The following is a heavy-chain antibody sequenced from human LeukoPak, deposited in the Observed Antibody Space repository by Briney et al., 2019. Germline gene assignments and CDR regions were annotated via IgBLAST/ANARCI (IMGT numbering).Heavy chain of an antibody. CDR3: AKGPQLNSGYHPDY. V-gene: IGHV3-23*01. CDR2: ITGSDDRT. Sequence: GGSLRLSCAASGFTFSSAAMTWVRQAPGQGLEWVSTITGSDDRTYYADSVKGRFTISRDYSTNTLHSQMNSLRTEDTAIYYCAKGPQLNSGYHPDYWGQGTLVTVSS. J-gene: IGHJ4*02. CDR1: GFTFSSAA. D-gene: IGHD3-22*01.